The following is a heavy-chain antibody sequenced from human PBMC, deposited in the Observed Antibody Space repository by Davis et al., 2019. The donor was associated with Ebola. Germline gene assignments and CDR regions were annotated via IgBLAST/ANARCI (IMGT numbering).Heavy chain of an antibody. CDR1: RFTFSSYW. CDR2: INSDWSST. J-gene: IGHJ3*02. Sequence: PGGSLTLSCAGSRFTFSSYWMHWVRQAPGKGLVWVSRINSDWSSTRFADSVKGRLTISRENAKNTLYLQMNSLRAEDTAVYYCARGDSHAFDIWGQGTMVTVSS. V-gene: IGHV3-74*01. CDR3: ARGDSHAFDI.